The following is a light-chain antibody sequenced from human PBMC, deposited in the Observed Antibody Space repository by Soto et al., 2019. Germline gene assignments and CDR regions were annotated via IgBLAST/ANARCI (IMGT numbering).Light chain of an antibody. CDR2: DAS. Sequence: EIALTQSPATLSLSPGERATLSCRASQSISRYLAWYQQKPGQAPRLLIYDASNRATGIPARFSGSGSGTEFTLTISSLEPEDFAVYYCQQRGIWPSFGGGTKVEIK. J-gene: IGKJ4*01. V-gene: IGKV3-11*01. CDR1: QSISRY. CDR3: QQRGIWPS.